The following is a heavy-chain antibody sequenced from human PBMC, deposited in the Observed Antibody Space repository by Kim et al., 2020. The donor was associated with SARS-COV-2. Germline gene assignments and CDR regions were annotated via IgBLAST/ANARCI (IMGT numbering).Heavy chain of an antibody. CDR2: IYYSGST. J-gene: IGHJ6*02. CDR1: GGSVSSGSYY. V-gene: IGHV4-61*01. CDR3: ARDHYYYYYGMDV. Sequence: SETLSLTCTVSGGSVSSGSYYWSWIRQPPGKGLEWIGYIYYSGSTNYNPSLKSRVTISVDTSKNQFSLKLSSVTAADTAVYYCARDHYYYYYGMDVWGQGTTVTVSS.